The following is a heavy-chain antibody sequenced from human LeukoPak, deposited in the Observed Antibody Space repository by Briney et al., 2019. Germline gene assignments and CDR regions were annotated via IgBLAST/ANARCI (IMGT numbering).Heavy chain of an antibody. J-gene: IGHJ4*02. D-gene: IGHD5-24*01. Sequence: PSQSLSLTCTVSGRSIISEYFDWSWIRRHPGKGLELIGYIYYSGSTYYHPSLKSRVTISVDTTKNQIYRKLSCVTARNSVVYYCARFPLGPDGYSSRWGQGTLVTVSS. CDR2: IYYSGST. V-gene: IGHV4-31*03. CDR3: ARFPLGPDGYSSR. CDR1: GRSIISEYFD.